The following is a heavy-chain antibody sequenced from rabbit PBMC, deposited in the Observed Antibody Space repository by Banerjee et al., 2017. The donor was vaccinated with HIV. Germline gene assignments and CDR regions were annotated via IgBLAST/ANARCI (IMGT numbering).Heavy chain of an antibody. CDR1: GFSFSSSYY. D-gene: IGHD6-1*01. V-gene: IGHV1S40*01. J-gene: IGHJ2*01. CDR3: ARYLWTYGYAGYYSAFDP. CDR2: IYAGSSGST. Sequence: QSLEESGGDLVKPGASLTLTCTASGFSFSSSYYMCWVRQAPGKGLEWIACIYAGSSGSTYYASWAKGRFTISKTSSTTVTLQMTSLTAADTATYFCARYLWTYGYAGYYSAFDPWGQGTLVTVS.